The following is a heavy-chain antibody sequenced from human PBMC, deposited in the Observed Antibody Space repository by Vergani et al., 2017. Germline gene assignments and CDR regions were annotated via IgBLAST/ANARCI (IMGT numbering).Heavy chain of an antibody. CDR2: IKSDGRT. Sequence: VQLVESGGGVVQPGGSLRLSCAASGFTFSSYAMSWVRQAPGKGLEWVSVIKSDGRTSYAESVRGRFTISRDTSRNAVYLQMNILRVEDTGVYYCTRSECSGTTCYGHYFDLWGHGILVTVSS. D-gene: IGHD2-15*01. CDR3: TRSECSGTTCYGHYFDL. V-gene: IGHV3-66*02. J-gene: IGHJ4*01. CDR1: GFTFSSYA.